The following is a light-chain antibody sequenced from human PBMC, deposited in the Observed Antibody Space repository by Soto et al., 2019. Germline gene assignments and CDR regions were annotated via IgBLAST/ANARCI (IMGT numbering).Light chain of an antibody. Sequence: EIVLTQSPGTLSLSPGERATLSCRASQSVTSSYLAWYQLKPGQAPRVLIYGASNRATGIPARFSGSVSGTDFTLTISRLEPEDFAVYFCQQYGDSPPNTFGQGTKVEI. CDR1: QSVTSSY. CDR2: GAS. V-gene: IGKV3-20*01. J-gene: IGKJ2*01. CDR3: QQYGDSPPNT.